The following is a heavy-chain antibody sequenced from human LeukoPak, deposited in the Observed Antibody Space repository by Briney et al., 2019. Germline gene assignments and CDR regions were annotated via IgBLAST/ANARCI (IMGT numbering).Heavy chain of an antibody. V-gene: IGHV3-48*04. J-gene: IGHJ5*02. D-gene: IGHD2-2*01. CDR2: ISSSSSTI. CDR1: GFTFSSYY. CDR3: ARDSAHIVVVPGVIPPGLDNWFDL. Sequence: PGGSLRLSCAASGFTFSSYYMNWVRQAPGKGLEWVSYISSSSSTIYYADSVKGRFTISRDNAKNSLYLQMNSLRAEDTAFYYCARDSAHIVVVPGVIPPGLDNWFDLWGQGTLVTVSS.